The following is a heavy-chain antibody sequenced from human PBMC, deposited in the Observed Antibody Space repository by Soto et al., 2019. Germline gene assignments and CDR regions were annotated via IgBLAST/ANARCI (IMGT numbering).Heavy chain of an antibody. CDR3: ATAEESKGSSYYFDY. Sequence: ASVKVSCKVSGYTLTELSMHWVRQAPGKGLEWMGGFDPEDGETIYAQKFQGRVTMTEDTSTDTAYMELSSLRSEDTAVYYCATAEESKGSSYYFDYWGQGTLVTVSS. D-gene: IGHD6-13*01. J-gene: IGHJ4*02. CDR2: FDPEDGET. V-gene: IGHV1-24*01. CDR1: GYTLTELS.